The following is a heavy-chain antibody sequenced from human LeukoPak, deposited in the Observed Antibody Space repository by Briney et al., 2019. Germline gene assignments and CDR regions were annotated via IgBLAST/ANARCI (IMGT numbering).Heavy chain of an antibody. Sequence: GGSLRLSCATSGFTVSNNYMGWVRQAPGKGLEWVSVIYSGGSTYYADSVKGRFTISRDNSKNTLYLQMNSLRAEDTAVYYCARGRSGAATQLDYWGQGTLVTVSS. D-gene: IGHD6-13*01. V-gene: IGHV3-53*01. CDR1: GFTVSNNY. J-gene: IGHJ4*02. CDR3: ARGRSGAATQLDY. CDR2: IYSGGST.